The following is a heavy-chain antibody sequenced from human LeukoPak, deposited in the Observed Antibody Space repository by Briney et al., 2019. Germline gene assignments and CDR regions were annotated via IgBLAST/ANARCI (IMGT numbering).Heavy chain of an antibody. D-gene: IGHD1-26*01. J-gene: IGHJ5*02. Sequence: ASVKVSCKASGGTFSIYAISWVRQAPGQGLGWMGGSFPIFGTANYAQKFQGRVTITADESTSTAYMELSSLRSEDTAVYYCAREGLTGIVGASPWFDPWGQGTLVTVSS. V-gene: IGHV1-69*13. CDR1: GGTFSIYA. CDR3: AREGLTGIVGASPWFDP. CDR2: SFPIFGTA.